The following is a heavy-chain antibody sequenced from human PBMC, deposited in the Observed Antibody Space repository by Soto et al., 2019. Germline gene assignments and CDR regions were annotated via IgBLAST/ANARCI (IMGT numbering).Heavy chain of an antibody. J-gene: IGHJ4*02. Sequence: GGSLRLSCAASGFTVSSNYMSWVRQAPGKGLEWVSVIYGGISTYYADSVKGRFTISRDNSKNTLYLQMNSLRAEDMAVYYCAFQGGYVGPFYYWGQGTLVTVSS. CDR2: IYGGIST. CDR3: AFQGGYVGPFYY. CDR1: GFTVSSNY. V-gene: IGHV3-66*01. D-gene: IGHD3-9*01.